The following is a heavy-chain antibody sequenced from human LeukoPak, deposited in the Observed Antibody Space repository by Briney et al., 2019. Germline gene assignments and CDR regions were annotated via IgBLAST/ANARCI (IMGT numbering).Heavy chain of an antibody. CDR2: IYYSGST. CDR3: ARDSI. Sequence: SETLSLTCTVSGGSISSSSYYWGWIRQPPGKGLEWIGSIYYSGSTYYNPYLKSRVTISVDTSKNQFSLKLSSVTAAHTAVYYCARDSIWGQGTMVTVSS. CDR1: GGSISSSSYY. V-gene: IGHV4-39*07. J-gene: IGHJ3*02.